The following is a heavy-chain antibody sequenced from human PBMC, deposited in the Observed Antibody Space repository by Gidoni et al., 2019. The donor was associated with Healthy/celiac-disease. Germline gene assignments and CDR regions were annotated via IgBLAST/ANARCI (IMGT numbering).Heavy chain of an antibody. CDR3: ARWSTSSSNYYGMDV. CDR2: ISSSSSYI. V-gene: IGHV3-21*01. CDR1: EFTFSSYS. D-gene: IGHD2-2*01. Sequence: EVQLVESGGGLVKPGGSLRLSGAASEFTFSSYSMNWVRQAPGKGLEWVSSISSSSSYIYYADSVKGRFTISRDNAKNSLYLQMNSLRAEDTAVYYCARWSTSSSNYYGMDVWGQGTTVTVSS. J-gene: IGHJ6*02.